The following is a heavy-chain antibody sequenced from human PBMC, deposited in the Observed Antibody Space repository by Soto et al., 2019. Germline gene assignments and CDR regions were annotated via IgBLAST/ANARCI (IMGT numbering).Heavy chain of an antibody. CDR2: ISGSGTSR. Sequence: EVQLLESGGGLVQPGGSLRLSCAASGFTFSSYAMTWVRQAPGKGLEWVSAISGSGTSRYYADSVKGRFPISRDNSKNTLYLQMNSLRAEDTAVYYCAKDRVDYGDYRGLDYWGQGTLVTVSS. CDR3: AKDRVDYGDYRGLDY. V-gene: IGHV3-23*01. J-gene: IGHJ4*02. D-gene: IGHD4-17*01. CDR1: GFTFSSYA.